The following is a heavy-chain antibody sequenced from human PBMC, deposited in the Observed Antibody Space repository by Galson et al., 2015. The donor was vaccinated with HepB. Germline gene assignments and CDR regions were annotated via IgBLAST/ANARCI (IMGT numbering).Heavy chain of an antibody. CDR2: IYYSGST. CDR3: ARDLEYFRWYIDL. Sequence: TLSLTCTVSGGSITSGVYYWSWIRQPPGKGLEWIGYIYYSGSTYYNPSLKSRVTISVDTSKNQFSLKLSSVTAADTAVYYCARDLEYFRWYIDLWGRGTLVTVSS. D-gene: IGHD2/OR15-2a*01. CDR1: GGSITSGVYY. J-gene: IGHJ2*01. V-gene: IGHV4-30-4*01.